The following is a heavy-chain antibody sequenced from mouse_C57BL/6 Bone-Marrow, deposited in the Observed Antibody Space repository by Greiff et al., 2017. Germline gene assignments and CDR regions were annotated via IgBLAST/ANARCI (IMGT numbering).Heavy chain of an antibody. J-gene: IGHJ2*01. CDR2: CYPGSGSI. V-gene: IGHV1-62-2*01. CDR3: ARHERYYDYEGYFDY. Sequence: QVQLQQSGAELVKPGASVKLSCKASGYIFTEYTIHWVKQRSGQGLEWIGWCYPGSGSIKYNERFKDKATLTADKSSNIVYMELSRLTAEDSAVYFCARHERYYDYEGYFDYWGQGTTLTVSS. D-gene: IGHD2-4*01. CDR1: GYIFTEYT.